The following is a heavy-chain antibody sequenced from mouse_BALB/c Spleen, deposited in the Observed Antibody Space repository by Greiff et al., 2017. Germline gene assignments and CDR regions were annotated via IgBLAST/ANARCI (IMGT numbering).Heavy chain of an antibody. V-gene: IGHV2-9*02. CDR2: IWAGGST. D-gene: IGHD2-2*01. CDR3: ARGDRLYGYDAHYYAMDY. J-gene: IGHJ4*01. Sequence: QVQLKQSGPGLVAPSQSLSITCTVSGFSLTSYGVHWVRQPPGKGLEWLGVIWAGGSTNYNSALMSRLSISKDNSKSQVFLKMNSLQTDDTAMYYCARGDRLYGYDAHYYAMDYWGQGTSVTVSS. CDR1: GFSLTSYG.